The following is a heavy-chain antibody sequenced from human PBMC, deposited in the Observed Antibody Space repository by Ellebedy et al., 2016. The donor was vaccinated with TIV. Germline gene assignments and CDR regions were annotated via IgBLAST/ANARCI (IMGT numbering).Heavy chain of an antibody. CDR1: GFIFSSYG. CDR3: AREAVTRNYYYGMDV. Sequence: PGGSLRLSCAAPGFIFSSYGMHWVRQAPGKGLEWVAVIWDDGSNKYYADSVKGRFTISRANSKNTLYLQMNSLRAEDTGIYYCAREAVTRNYYYGMDVWGQGTTVTVFS. D-gene: IGHD4-23*01. CDR2: IWDDGSNK. J-gene: IGHJ6*02. V-gene: IGHV3-33*01.